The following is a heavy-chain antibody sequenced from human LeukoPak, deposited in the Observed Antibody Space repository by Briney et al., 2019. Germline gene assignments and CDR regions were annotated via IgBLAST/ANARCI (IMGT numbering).Heavy chain of an antibody. J-gene: IGHJ4*02. CDR3: ANPSLPLFQFDY. Sequence: GGSLRLSCAASGFTFNNYTMHWVRQAPGKGLEWVAVISYDGSNKYYADSVKGRFTISRDNSKNTLYLQMNSLRAEDTAVYYCANPSLPLFQFDYWGQGTLVTVSS. V-gene: IGHV3-30*04. CDR2: ISYDGSNK. D-gene: IGHD2-21*01. CDR1: GFTFNNYT.